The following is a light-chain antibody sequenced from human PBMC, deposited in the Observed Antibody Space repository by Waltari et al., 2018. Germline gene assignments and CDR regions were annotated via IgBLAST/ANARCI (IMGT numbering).Light chain of an antibody. V-gene: IGKV2-30*01. CDR2: KVS. Sequence: DVVMTQSPLSLPVTLGQAASISCRSSESLVSSDGNTYFNWFHQRPGQPPRRLFYKVSNRDSVVPDRFSGSGSGTDFTLTISRVEAEDVGVYYCMQGIHRPWTFGQGTKVEIK. CDR1: ESLVSSDGNTY. CDR3: MQGIHRPWT. J-gene: IGKJ1*01.